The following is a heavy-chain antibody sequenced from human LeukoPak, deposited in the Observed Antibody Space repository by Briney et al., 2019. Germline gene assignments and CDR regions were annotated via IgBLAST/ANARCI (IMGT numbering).Heavy chain of an antibody. D-gene: IGHD6-19*01. V-gene: IGHV3-49*04. Sequence: PGGSLRLSCTASGFTVGDYAMSWVRQAPGKGLEWVGFIRSKAYGGTTEYAASVKGRFTISRDDSKSIAYLQMNSLKTEDTAVYYCTRITAVAGNPYYYYGMDVWGQGTTVTVSS. CDR1: GFTVGDYA. J-gene: IGHJ6*02. CDR3: TRITAVAGNPYYYYGMDV. CDR2: IRSKAYGGTT.